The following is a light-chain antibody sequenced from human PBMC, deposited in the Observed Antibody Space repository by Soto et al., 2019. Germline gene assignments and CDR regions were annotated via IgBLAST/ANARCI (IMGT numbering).Light chain of an antibody. Sequence: DILMRQSPSTVSASVGDRDTITCGASQSISSWLAWYQQKPGKAPKLLIYKPSSLESGVPSRFSGSGSGTEFTLTISSLQPDDFATYYCQQYNSYSTFGQGTKLEIK. CDR3: QQYNSYST. V-gene: IGKV1-5*03. CDR1: QSISSW. J-gene: IGKJ2*01. CDR2: KPS.